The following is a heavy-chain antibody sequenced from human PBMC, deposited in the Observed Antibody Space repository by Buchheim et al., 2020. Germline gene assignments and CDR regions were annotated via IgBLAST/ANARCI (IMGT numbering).Heavy chain of an antibody. CDR2: LYFSGGS. CDR1: GCSISGYY. D-gene: IGHD6-19*01. J-gene: IGHJ4*02. Sequence: QVQLQESGPGLVKPSETLSLSCTVSGCSISGYYYSWIRLSPGKGLEWMGHLYFSGGSNYNPSLKSRVTISADTAKNQLSLKLTSVSAADTAVYYCARDALVGGWPIFDHWGQGTL. V-gene: IGHV4-59*01. CDR3: ARDALVGGWPIFDH.